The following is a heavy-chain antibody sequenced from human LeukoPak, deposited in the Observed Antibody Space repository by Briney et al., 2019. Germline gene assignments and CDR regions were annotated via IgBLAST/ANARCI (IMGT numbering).Heavy chain of an antibody. CDR2: INHSGST. Sequence: PSETLSLTCAVYGGSFSGYYWSWIRQPPGKGLEWIGEINHSGSTNYNPSLKSRVTISVDTSKNQFSLKLTSVTAADTAVYYCARQTGSGLFILPGGQGTLVTVSS. CDR3: ARQTGSGLFILP. CDR1: GGSFSGYY. V-gene: IGHV4-34*01. J-gene: IGHJ4*02. D-gene: IGHD3/OR15-3a*01.